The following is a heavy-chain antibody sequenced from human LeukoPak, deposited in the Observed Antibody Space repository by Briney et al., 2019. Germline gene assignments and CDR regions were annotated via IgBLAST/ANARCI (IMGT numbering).Heavy chain of an antibody. CDR1: GYTLTELS. CDR2: FDPEDGET. CDR3: ATSSKKWELHPLFDY. V-gene: IGHV1-24*01. J-gene: IGHJ4*02. Sequence: ASVKVSCKVSGYTLTELSMHWVRQAPGKGLEWMGGFDPEDGETIYAQKFQGRVTMTEDTSTDTAYMELSSLSSEDTAVYYCATSSKKWELHPLFDYWGQGTLVTVSS. D-gene: IGHD1-26*01.